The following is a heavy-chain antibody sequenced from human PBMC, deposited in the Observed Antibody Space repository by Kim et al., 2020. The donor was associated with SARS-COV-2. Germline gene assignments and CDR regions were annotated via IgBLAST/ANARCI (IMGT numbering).Heavy chain of an antibody. D-gene: IGHD3-16*01. J-gene: IGHJ4*02. CDR2: IDPSYSYT. Sequence: GESLKISCKGSGYKFISYWITWVRQMPGKGLEWMGRIDPSYSYTRYSPSFQGHVSISGDTSISTAYLQWSSLEASDTGIYYCTRQEKGGATEYWGQGTLV. V-gene: IGHV5-10-1*01. CDR3: TRQEKGGATEY. CDR1: GYKFISYW.